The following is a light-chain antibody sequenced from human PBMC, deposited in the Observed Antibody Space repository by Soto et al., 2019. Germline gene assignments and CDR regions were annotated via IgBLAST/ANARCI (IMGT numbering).Light chain of an antibody. Sequence: IQMTQSPSSRSASVGARVIITCRASQAISSHLAWYQQKPGKVPKLLIYAASTLQSGVPSRFSGSGSGTVFTLTISSLQPEDFATYFCQQSYTLSPLTFGGGTKVEIK. CDR1: QAISSH. J-gene: IGKJ4*01. V-gene: IGKV1-39*01. CDR3: QQSYTLSPLT. CDR2: AAS.